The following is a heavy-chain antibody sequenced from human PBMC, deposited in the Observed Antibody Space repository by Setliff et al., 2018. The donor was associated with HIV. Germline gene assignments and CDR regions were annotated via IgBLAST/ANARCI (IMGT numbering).Heavy chain of an antibody. V-gene: IGHV4-59*12. D-gene: IGHD2-15*01. CDR1: GASMSGYY. Sequence: SETLFLTCTVSGASMSGYYWTWIRQPPGKGLEWIGYIYYSGGTKYNPSLNSRVTISLDTSKNQFSLRLTSVAATDTAVYYCARDDRCSGDTCYYYWGQGALVTVSS. J-gene: IGHJ4*02. CDR3: ARDDRCSGDTCYYY. CDR2: IYYSGGT.